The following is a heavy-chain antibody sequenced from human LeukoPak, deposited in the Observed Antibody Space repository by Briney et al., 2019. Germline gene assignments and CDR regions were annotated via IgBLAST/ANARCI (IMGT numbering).Heavy chain of an antibody. CDR3: ARLGEAQDFDY. V-gene: IGHV4-34*01. Sequence: SETLSLTCAVYGGPFSGYYWSWIRQPPGKGLEWIGEINHSGSTNYNPSLKSRVTISVDTSKNQFSLKLSSVTAADTAVYYCARLGEAQDFDYWGQGTLVTVSS. CDR2: INHSGST. CDR1: GGPFSGYY. D-gene: IGHD3-10*01. J-gene: IGHJ4*02.